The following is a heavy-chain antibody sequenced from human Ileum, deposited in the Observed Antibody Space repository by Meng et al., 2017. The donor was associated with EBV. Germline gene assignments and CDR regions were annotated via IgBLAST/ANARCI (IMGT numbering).Heavy chain of an antibody. J-gene: IGHJ4*02. CDR2: INPDGSVI. Sequence: EGQGLEYGGGLVWPGGSLSLSCAASGFTLSSYWVHWVRQAPGKGLVWVSRINPDGSVINYADSVKGRFTISRDNAKNTVYLQMNNLRADDTAVYYCAKDCFGDKDSWGQGTLVTVSS. V-gene: IGHV3-74*01. CDR1: GFTLSSYW. CDR3: AKDCFGDKDS. D-gene: IGHD2-21*01.